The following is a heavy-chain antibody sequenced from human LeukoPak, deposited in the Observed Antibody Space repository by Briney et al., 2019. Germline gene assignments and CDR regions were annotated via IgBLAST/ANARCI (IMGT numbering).Heavy chain of an antibody. D-gene: IGHD3-16*01. CDR2: IIPIFGTA. CDR1: GYTFTSYY. V-gene: IGHV1-69*06. CDR3: ARGGVFGGVQDA. J-gene: IGHJ5*02. Sequence: WASVKVSCKASGYTFTSYYMHWVRQAPGQGLEWMGGIIPIFGTANYAQKFQGRVTITADKSTSTAYMELSSLRSEDTAVYYCARGGVFGGVQDAWGQGTLVTVSS.